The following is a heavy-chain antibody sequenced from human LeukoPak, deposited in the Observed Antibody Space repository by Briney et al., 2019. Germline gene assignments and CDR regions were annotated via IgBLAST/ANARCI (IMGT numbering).Heavy chain of an antibody. V-gene: IGHV3-30*18. CDR2: ISYDGSNK. J-gene: IGHJ4*02. CDR3: AKDGLYYGSGRYPPAY. Sequence: GGSLRLSCAASGFTFSSYGMHWVRQAPGKGLEGLAVISYDGSNKYYADSVKGRFTISRDNSKNTLYLQMNSLRAEDTAVYYCAKDGLYYGSGRYPPAYWGQGTLVTVSS. D-gene: IGHD3-10*01. CDR1: GFTFSSYG.